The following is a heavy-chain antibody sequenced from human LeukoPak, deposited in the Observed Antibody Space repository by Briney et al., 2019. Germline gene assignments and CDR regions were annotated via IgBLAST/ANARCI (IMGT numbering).Heavy chain of an antibody. Sequence: ASVKVSCKASGYTFTGYYMHWVRQAPGQGLEWMGWINPNSGGTNYAQKFQGRVTMTRDTSISTAYMELSRLRSDDTAVYYCARDLGYSYGCGPFDYWGQGTLVTVSS. CDR3: ARDLGYSYGCGPFDY. CDR2: INPNSGGT. J-gene: IGHJ4*02. V-gene: IGHV1-2*02. D-gene: IGHD5-18*01. CDR1: GYTFTGYY.